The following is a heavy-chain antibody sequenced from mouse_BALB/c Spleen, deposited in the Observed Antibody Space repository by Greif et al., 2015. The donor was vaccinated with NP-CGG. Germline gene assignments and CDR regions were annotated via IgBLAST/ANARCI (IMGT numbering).Heavy chain of an antibody. V-gene: IGHV14-3*02. D-gene: IGHD4-1*01. J-gene: IGHJ1*01. CDR1: GFNIKDTY. CDR3: ANWDWYFDV. CDR2: IDPANGNT. Sequence: EVMLVESGAELVKPGASVKLSCTASGFNIKDTYMHWVKQRPEQGLEWIGRIDPANGNTKYGPKFQGKATITADTSSNTAYLQLSSLTSEDTAVYYCANWDWYFDVWGAGTTVTVSS.